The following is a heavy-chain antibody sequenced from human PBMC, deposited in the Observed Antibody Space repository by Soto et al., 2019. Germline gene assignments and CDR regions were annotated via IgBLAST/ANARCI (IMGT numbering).Heavy chain of an antibody. Sequence: XTLSLPCGVSGGALRSPDWWTWVRQPPVKGLEWIGEIFQSGSTNYTPYLESRVNISVDKSKNQFSLTLTSLTAAETAFYFCARGRGRYSSGWSWFDPWGQGILGTVSS. CDR1: GGALRSPDW. CDR2: IFQSGST. CDR3: ARGRGRYSSGWSWFDP. J-gene: IGHJ5*02. D-gene: IGHD6-19*01. V-gene: IGHV4-4*01.